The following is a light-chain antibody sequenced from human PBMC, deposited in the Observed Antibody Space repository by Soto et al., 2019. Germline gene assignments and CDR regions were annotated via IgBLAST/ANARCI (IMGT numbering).Light chain of an antibody. CDR1: QAIFNY. J-gene: IGKJ2*01. V-gene: IGKV1-9*01. CDR3: QQLNSHRRT. Sequence: DIQLTQSPILLSASVGDRVTISCRASQAIFNYLAWNQQKPGKAPNLLIFGASTLQSGVPSRFSGSGSGTEFTVTISSLQPEDCATDYCQQLNSHRRTFGQGTKLQIK. CDR2: GAS.